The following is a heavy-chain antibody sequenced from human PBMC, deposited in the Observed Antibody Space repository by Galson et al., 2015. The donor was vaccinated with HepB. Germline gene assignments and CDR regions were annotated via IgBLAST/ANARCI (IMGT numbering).Heavy chain of an antibody. CDR3: AVPLVPAAMREYYYYYYGMDV. CDR2: IIPIFGTA. CDR1: GGTFSSYA. D-gene: IGHD2-2*01. V-gene: IGHV1-69*13. Sequence: SVKVSCKASGGTFSSYAISWVRQAPGQGLEWMGGIIPIFGTANYAQKFQGRVTITADESTSTAYMELSSLRSEDTAVYYCAVPLVPAAMREYYYYYYGMDVWGQGTTVTVSS. J-gene: IGHJ6*02.